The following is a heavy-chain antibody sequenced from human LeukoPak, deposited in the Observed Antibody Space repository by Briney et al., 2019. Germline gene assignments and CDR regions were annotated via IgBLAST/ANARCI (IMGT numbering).Heavy chain of an antibody. CDR3: ARRYDYVWGSYRNNWFDP. CDR1: GGSVSSYY. V-gene: IGHV4-34*01. Sequence: SETLSLTCTVSGGSVSSYYWSWIRQPPGKGLEWIGEINHSGSTNYNPSLKSRVTISVDTSKNQFSLKLSSVTAADTVVYYCARRYDYVWGSYRNNWFDPWGQGTLVTVSS. J-gene: IGHJ5*02. CDR2: INHSGST. D-gene: IGHD3-16*02.